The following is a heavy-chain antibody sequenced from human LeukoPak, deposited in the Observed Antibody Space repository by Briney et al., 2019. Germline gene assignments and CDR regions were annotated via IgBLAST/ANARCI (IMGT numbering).Heavy chain of an antibody. CDR3: ARSYGSPENEFHAFDI. J-gene: IGHJ3*02. D-gene: IGHD1-26*01. CDR1: GGSISSGGYY. CDR2: IYYSGST. V-gene: IGHV4-31*03. Sequence: SETLSLTCTVSGGSISSGGYYWSWIRQHPGKGLEWIGYIYYSGSTYYNPSLKSRVTMSVDTSKNQFSLKLSSVTAADTAVYYCARSYGSPENEFHAFDIWGQGTMVTVSS.